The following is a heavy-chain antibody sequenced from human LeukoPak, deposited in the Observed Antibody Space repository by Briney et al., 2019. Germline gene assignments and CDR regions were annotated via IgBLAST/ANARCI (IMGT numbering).Heavy chain of an antibody. CDR1: GGTFSSYA. J-gene: IGHJ4*02. V-gene: IGHV1-69*13. CDR3: ARDCSSTSCYTSWNLFDY. CDR2: IIPIFGTA. Sequence: ASVKVSCKASGGTFSSYAISWVRQAPGQGLEWMGGIIPIFGTANYAQKFQGRVTITADESTSTAYMGLSSLRSEDTAVYYCARDCSSTSCYTSWNLFDYWGQGTLVTVSS. D-gene: IGHD2-2*02.